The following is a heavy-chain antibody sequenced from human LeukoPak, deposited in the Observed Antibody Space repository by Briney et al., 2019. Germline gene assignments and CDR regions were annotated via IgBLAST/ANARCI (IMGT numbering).Heavy chain of an antibody. CDR3: ARVPIGGYDLYYFDY. D-gene: IGHD5-12*01. Sequence: PGGSLRLSCAASGFTFSSYSMNWVRQAPGKGLEWVSSISSSSSYIYYADSVKGRFTISRDNSKNTLYLQMNSLRAEDTAVYYCARVPIGGYDLYYFDYWGQGTLVTVSS. J-gene: IGHJ4*02. V-gene: IGHV3-21*01. CDR1: GFTFSSYS. CDR2: ISSSSSYI.